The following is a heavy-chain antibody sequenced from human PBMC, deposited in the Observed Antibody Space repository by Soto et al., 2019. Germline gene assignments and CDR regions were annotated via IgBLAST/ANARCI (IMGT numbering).Heavy chain of an antibody. V-gene: IGHV3-9*01. D-gene: IGHD2-8*02. CDR3: AKSTGGTANGMGV. CDR1: GFSFDDYA. CDR2: ISWNSGTI. J-gene: IGHJ6*02. Sequence: EVQVVESGGGLVQPGRSLRLSCAASGFSFDDYAMYWVRQAPGKGLEWVSGISWNSGTIGYADSVKGRFTISRDNAKNSLYLQMNSLRAEDTALYYCAKSTGGTANGMGVWGQGTTVTVSS.